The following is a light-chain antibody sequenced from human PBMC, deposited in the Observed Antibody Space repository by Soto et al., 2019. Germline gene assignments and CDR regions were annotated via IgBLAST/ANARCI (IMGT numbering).Light chain of an antibody. J-gene: IGLJ1*01. CDR1: SSDVGSYNL. V-gene: IGLV2-23*02. Sequence: QSALTQPASLSGSPGQSITISCTGTSSDVGSYNLVSWYQQHPGKAPKLMIYEVSKRPSGVSNRFSGSKSGNTASLAISGLQAEDEADYYCCSYAGSSTSYVFGTGTKVTVL. CDR3: CSYAGSSTSYV. CDR2: EVS.